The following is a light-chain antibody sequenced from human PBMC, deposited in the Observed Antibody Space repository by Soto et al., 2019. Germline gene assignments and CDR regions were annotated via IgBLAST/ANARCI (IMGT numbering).Light chain of an antibody. V-gene: IGKV1-33*01. J-gene: IGKJ5*01. CDR1: QSINRY. CDR3: QQYYDLPIT. CDR2: GSS. Sequence: DIQMTQSPSSLSASVGDRVTITCRASQSINRYLNWYQQKPGKAPKLLIYGSSNLQSGVPSRFSGSGSGTHFTFTIGSLQPEDIATYYCQQYYDLPITFGQGTRLEIK.